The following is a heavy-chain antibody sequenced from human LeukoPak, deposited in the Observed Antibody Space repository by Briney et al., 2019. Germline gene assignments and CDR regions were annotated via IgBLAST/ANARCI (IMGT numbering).Heavy chain of an antibody. CDR2: IYSGGNT. CDR1: GFAVSSNY. CDR3: ARRGDGGRSFDY. J-gene: IGHJ4*02. D-gene: IGHD4-23*01. V-gene: IGHV3-53*01. Sequence: GGSLRLSCAASGFAVSSNYLSWVRQAPGKGLECVSVIYSGGNTYYADSVKGRFTISRDNSKNTLFLQMNSLRAEDTAVYYCARRGDGGRSFDYWGQGTLVTVSS.